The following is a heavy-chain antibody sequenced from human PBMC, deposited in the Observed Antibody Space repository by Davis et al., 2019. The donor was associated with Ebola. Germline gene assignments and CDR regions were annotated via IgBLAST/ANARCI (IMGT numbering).Heavy chain of an antibody. V-gene: IGHV3-48*02. CDR2: IGTRGDPT. J-gene: IGHJ3*02. CDR1: GFTFSNYT. Sequence: GESLKISCAASGFTFSNYTMNWVRQAPGKGLEWVSYIGTRGDPTVYADSVKGRFTVSRDDANNSLSLLMNSLRDEDTAIYYCVRDYLFALDIWGQGTMVTVSS. CDR3: VRDYLFALDI.